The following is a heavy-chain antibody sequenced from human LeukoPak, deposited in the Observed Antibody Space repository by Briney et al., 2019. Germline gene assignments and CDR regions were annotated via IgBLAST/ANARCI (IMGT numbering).Heavy chain of an antibody. Sequence: GGSLRLSCAASGFTFSSYNMNWVRQAPGKGLEWVSSISTSSSYIYYVDSVKGRFTISRDNAKNSLYLQMDSLRAEDTAVYYCARGEFGDYYYFYMDVWGRGTTVTVSS. V-gene: IGHV3-21*01. CDR2: ISTSSSYI. D-gene: IGHD2/OR15-2a*01. CDR3: ARGEFGDYYYFYMDV. J-gene: IGHJ6*03. CDR1: GFTFSSYN.